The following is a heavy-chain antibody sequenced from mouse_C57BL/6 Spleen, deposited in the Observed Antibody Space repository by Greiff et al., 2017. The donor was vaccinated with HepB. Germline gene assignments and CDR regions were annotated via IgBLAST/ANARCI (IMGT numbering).Heavy chain of an antibody. D-gene: IGHD1-1*01. Sequence: VQLQQSGPELVKPGASVKISCKASGYSFTDYNMNWVKQSNGKSLEWIGVINPNYGTTSYNQKFKGKATLTVDQSSSTAYMQLNSLTSADSAVYSCARSDDCGSSRDWYFDVWGTGTTVTVSS. CDR1: GYSFTDYN. CDR3: ARSDDCGSSRDWYFDV. CDR2: INPNYGTT. J-gene: IGHJ1*03. V-gene: IGHV1-39*01.